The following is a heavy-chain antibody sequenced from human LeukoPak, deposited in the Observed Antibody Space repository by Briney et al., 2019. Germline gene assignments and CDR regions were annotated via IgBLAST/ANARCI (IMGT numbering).Heavy chain of an antibody. CDR3: ATRYYFDY. CDR2: ISDNGGRS. J-gene: IGHJ4*02. Sequence: GGSLRLSCAASGFTFSNYAMGWVRQAPGKGLEWVSAISDNGGRSFYADSVKGRFTISRDNSKNTLYLQMNSLRAEDTAVYYCATRYYFDYWGQGALSPSPQ. CDR1: GFTFSNYA. V-gene: IGHV3-23*01.